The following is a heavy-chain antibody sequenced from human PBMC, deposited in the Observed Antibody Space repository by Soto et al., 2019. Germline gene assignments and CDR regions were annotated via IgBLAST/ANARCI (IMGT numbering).Heavy chain of an antibody. Sequence: QVQLVQSGAEVKKPGASVKVSCKASGYTFTSYGISWVRQAPGQGLAWMGWISAYNGNTNYAQKLQGRVTMTTDTSPSTAYMERSSLRSDNTAVYDWARVYCLSTSCHLGMDEWGKGTTVTVSS. CDR2: ISAYNGNT. CDR1: GYTFTSYG. D-gene: IGHD2-2*01. CDR3: ARVYCLSTSCHLGMDE. J-gene: IGHJ6*04. V-gene: IGHV1-18*01.